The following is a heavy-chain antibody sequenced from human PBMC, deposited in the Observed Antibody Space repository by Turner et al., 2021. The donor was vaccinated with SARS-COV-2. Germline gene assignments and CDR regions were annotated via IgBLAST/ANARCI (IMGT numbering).Heavy chain of an antibody. CDR2: FDPEDGET. Sequence: QVQRVHSGAEVKKPGASVKVSCKVSGDTLTELSMHWVRQAPGKGLEWMGGFDPEDGETIYAQKFQGRVTMTEDTSTDTAYMELSSLRSEDTAVYYCATLPSPHHDFWSGYYVFDPWGQGTLVTVSS. CDR1: GDTLTELS. J-gene: IGHJ5*02. D-gene: IGHD3-3*01. CDR3: ATLPSPHHDFWSGYYVFDP. V-gene: IGHV1-24*01.